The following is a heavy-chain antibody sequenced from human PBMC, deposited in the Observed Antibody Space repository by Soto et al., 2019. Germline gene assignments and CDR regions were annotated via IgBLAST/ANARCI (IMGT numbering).Heavy chain of an antibody. D-gene: IGHD3-10*01. V-gene: IGHV3-23*01. CDR3: AESTRSYGSGSYYYYGMDV. J-gene: IGHJ6*02. CDR2: ISGSGGST. Sequence: EVQLLESGGGLVQPGGSLRLSCAASGFTFSSYAMSWVRQAPGKGLEWVSVISGSGGSTYYADSVKGRFTISRDNSKNTLYLQMNSLRAEDTVVYYCAESTRSYGSGSYYYYGMDVWGQGTTVTVSS. CDR1: GFTFSSYA.